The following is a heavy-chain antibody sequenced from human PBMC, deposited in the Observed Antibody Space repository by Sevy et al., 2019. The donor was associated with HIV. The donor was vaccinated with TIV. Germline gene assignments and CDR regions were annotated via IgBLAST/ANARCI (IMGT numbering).Heavy chain of an antibody. V-gene: IGHV3-30*02. J-gene: IGHJ4*02. CDR3: AKDGSRITMIVVAQYYFDY. CDR2: LRYDGSNK. D-gene: IGHD3-22*01. Sequence: GGSLRLSCAASGFTFSSYGMHWVRQSPVKGLEWVAFLRYDGSNKYYADSVKGRFTISRDNSKNTLYLQMNSLRAEDTAVYYCAKDGSRITMIVVAQYYFDYWGQGTLVTVSS. CDR1: GFTFSSYG.